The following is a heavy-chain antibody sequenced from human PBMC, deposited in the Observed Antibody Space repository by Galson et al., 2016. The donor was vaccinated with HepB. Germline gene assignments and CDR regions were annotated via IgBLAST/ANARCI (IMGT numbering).Heavy chain of an antibody. CDR3: ATVLPAGHYWYPHL. V-gene: IGHV3-53*01. J-gene: IGHJ2*01. CDR1: GFSVSDSY. CDR2: IYKDGNT. Sequence: SLRLSCAASGFSVSDSYMTWVRQAPGKGLDWVSIIYKDGNTFHAQFVKGRFTISRDNSKNSLDLQMSNVRAEDTAVYYCATVLPAGHYWYPHLWGRGTLGSVSS.